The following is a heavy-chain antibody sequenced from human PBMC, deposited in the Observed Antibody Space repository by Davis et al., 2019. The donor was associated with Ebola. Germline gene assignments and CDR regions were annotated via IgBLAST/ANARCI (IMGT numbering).Heavy chain of an antibody. J-gene: IGHJ4*02. CDR1: GDSISSGNYY. CDR3: ARRGYSGYHDY. V-gene: IGHV4-30-4*01. D-gene: IGHD5-12*01. Sequence: MPSETLSLTCTVSGDSISSGNYYWSWIRQPPGKGLEWIGYIYYSGGTYYNPSLKSRVTISVDTSKNQFSLKLNSVTAADTAVYYCARRGYSGYHDYWGQGTLVTVSS. CDR2: IYYSGGT.